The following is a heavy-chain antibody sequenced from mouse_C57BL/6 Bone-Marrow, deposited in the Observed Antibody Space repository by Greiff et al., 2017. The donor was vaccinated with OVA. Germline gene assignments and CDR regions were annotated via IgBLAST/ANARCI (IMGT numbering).Heavy chain of an antibody. D-gene: IGHD1-1*01. CDR1: GFTFTDYY. CDR3: ARYLITNFYD. CDR2: IRNKANGYTT. V-gene: IGHV7-3*01. Sequence: EVMLVESGGGLVQPGGSLSLSCAASGFTFTDYYMSWVRQPPGKALEWLGFIRNKANGYTTEYSASVKGRFTISRDNSQSILYLQMNALRAEDSATYYCARYLITNFYDWGQGTTLTVSS. J-gene: IGHJ2*01.